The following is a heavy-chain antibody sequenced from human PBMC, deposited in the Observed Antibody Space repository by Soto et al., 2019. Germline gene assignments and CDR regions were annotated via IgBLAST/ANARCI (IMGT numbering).Heavy chain of an antibody. D-gene: IGHD5-18*01. V-gene: IGHV4-30-4*01. CDR2: IYYSGST. CDR3: ARSPRGYSYGYRALDFDY. CDR1: GGSISSGDYY. J-gene: IGHJ4*02. Sequence: QVQLQESGPGLVKPSQTLSLTCTVSGGSISSGDYYWSWIRQPPGKGLEWMGYIYYSGSTYYSPSLKSRVTISVDTSKNQFSLKLSSVTAADTAVHYCARSPRGYSYGYRALDFDYWGQGTLVTVSS.